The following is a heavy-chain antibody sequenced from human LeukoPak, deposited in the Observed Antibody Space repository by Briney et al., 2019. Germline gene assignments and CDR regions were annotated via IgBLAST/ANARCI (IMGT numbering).Heavy chain of an antibody. V-gene: IGHV4-61*01. J-gene: IGHJ5*02. CDR2: IYYSGST. D-gene: IGHD3-3*01. CDR1: GGSVSSGTYY. Sequence: SETLSLTCTVSGGSVSSGTYYWRWIRQPPGKGLEWIGYIYYSGSTNYNPSLKSRVTISVDTSKNQFSLKLISVTAADTAVYYCARRGFWSGYYMAWFDPWGQGTLVTVSS. CDR3: ARRGFWSGYYMAWFDP.